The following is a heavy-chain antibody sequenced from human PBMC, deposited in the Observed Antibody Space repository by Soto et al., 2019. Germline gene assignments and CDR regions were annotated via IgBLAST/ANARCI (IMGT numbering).Heavy chain of an antibody. CDR1: GFTFSSYA. J-gene: IGHJ6*02. D-gene: IGHD3-10*01. Sequence: GGSLRLSCAASGFTFSSYAMSWVRQAPGKGLEWVSAISGSGGSPYYADSVKGRFTISRDNSKNTLYLQMNSLRAEDTAVYYCAKLGAGAAEKYYYYYYGMDVWGQGTTVTVSS. V-gene: IGHV3-23*01. CDR3: AKLGAGAAEKYYYYYYGMDV. CDR2: ISGSGGSP.